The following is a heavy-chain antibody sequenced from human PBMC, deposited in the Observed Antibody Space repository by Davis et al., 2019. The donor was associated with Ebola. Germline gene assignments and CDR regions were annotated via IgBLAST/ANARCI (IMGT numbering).Heavy chain of an antibody. J-gene: IGHJ3*02. V-gene: IGHV7-4-1*02. CDR3: ARSTMTQDAFDI. CDR1: GYTFTNYA. D-gene: IGHD3-22*01. Sequence: ASVKVSCKASGYTFTNYAINWVRQAPGQGLEWMGWINTNTGNPMYAQAFTGRFLFSLDTSINTPYLQISSLKAEDTAVYYCARSTMTQDAFDIWGQGTKVTVSS. CDR2: INTNTGNP.